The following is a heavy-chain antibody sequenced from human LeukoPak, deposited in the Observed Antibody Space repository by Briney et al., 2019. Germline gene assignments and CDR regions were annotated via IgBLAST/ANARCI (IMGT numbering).Heavy chain of an antibody. V-gene: IGHV1-69*05. CDR2: IIPIFGTA. J-gene: IGHJ4*02. CDR1: GGTFSSYA. D-gene: IGHD3-10*01. CDR3: ATRLNYYYGSGSPGIFDY. Sequence: GASVKVSCKASGGTFSSYAISWVRQAPGQGLEWMGRIIPIFGTANYAQKFQGRVTVTTDESTSTAYMELSSLRSEDTAVYYCATRLNYYYGSGSPGIFDYWGQGTLVTVSS.